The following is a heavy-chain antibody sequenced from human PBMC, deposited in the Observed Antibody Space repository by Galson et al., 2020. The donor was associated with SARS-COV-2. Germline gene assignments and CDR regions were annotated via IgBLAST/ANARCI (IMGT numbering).Heavy chain of an antibody. CDR2: IYYSGST. D-gene: IGHD3-10*01. Sequence: ASETLSLTCTVSGGSISSGDYYWSWIRQPPGKGLEWIGYIYYSGSTYYNPSLKSRVTISVDTSKNPFSLKLSSGTAAGTAVYYCARETRMVRGGGNCHYGRDVWGQGTTVNVSS. CDR3: ARETRMVRGGGNCHYGRDV. J-gene: IGHJ6*02. CDR1: GGSISSGDYY. V-gene: IGHV4-30-4*01.